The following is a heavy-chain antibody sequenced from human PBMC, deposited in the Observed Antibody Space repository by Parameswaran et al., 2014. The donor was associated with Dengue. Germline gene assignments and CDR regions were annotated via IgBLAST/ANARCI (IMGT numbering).Heavy chain of an antibody. CDR2: ISPGGQK. D-gene: IGHD3-16*01. CDR3: ARGDEFDGSSYYAWWSHYYYHSLDA. V-gene: IGHV1-46*01. Sequence: WVRQAPGQGLEWMGIISPGGQKKYAQKFEGRVALTMDTSTTTAYMELGDLTSKDTAVYYCARGDEFDGSSYYAWWSHYYYHSLDAWGRGTTVTVSS. J-gene: IGHJ6*02.